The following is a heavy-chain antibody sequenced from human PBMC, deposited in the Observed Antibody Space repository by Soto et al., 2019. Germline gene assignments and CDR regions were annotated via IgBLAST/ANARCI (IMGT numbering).Heavy chain of an antibody. D-gene: IGHD3-9*01. CDR3: ARAVGPQNYDILTGYYNEHNNWFDP. CDR1: GFTFSSYD. V-gene: IGHV3-13*01. CDR2: IGTAGDT. Sequence: GGSLRLSCAASGFTFSSYDMHWVRQATGKGLEWVSAIGTAGDTYYPGPVKGRFTISRENAKNSLYLQMNRLRAEDTAVYYCARAVGPQNYDILTGYYNEHNNWFDPWGQGTLVTVSS. J-gene: IGHJ5*02.